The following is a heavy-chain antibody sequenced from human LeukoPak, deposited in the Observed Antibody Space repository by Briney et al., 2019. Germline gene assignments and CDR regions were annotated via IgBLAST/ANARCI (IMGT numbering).Heavy chain of an antibody. V-gene: IGHV3-21*01. J-gene: IGHJ4*02. CDR3: VRDKTGKWALDY. CDR1: GSTFSSYS. Sequence: GGSLRLSCAASGSTFSSYSMNWVRQAPGKGLEWVSSISSSSSYIYYADSVKGRFTISRDNAKNSLYLQMNSLRAEDTAVYYCVRDKTGKWALDYWGQGTLVTVSS. D-gene: IGHD7-27*01. CDR2: ISSSSSYI.